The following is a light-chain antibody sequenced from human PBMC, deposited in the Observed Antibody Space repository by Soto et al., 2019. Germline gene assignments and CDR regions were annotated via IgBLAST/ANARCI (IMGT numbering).Light chain of an antibody. Sequence: QSALTQPRSVSGSPGQSVTISCTVTSSHVGGSNYVSWYQQLPGKAPKLMIYDVSQRPSGVPDRFSGSKSGNTASLTISGLQAEDEADYYCTAWDDSLNGYVFGTGTKVTVL. J-gene: IGLJ1*01. CDR3: TAWDDSLNGYV. V-gene: IGLV2-11*01. CDR2: DVS. CDR1: SSHVGGSNY.